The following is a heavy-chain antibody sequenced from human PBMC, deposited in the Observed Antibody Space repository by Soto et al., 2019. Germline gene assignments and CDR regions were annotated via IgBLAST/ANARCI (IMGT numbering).Heavy chain of an antibody. CDR2: MNPNSGNT. CDR3: AREGRYRYGFHS. Sequence: QVQLVQSGAEVKKPGASVKVSCKASGYTFTSYDINWVRQATGQGLEWMGWMNPNSGNTGYAQKFQGRVTMSRKTSISTAYMELSTLRSEDTAVYYCAREGRYRYGFHSWGQGTLVTVSS. D-gene: IGHD5-18*01. V-gene: IGHV1-8*01. J-gene: IGHJ4*02. CDR1: GYTFTSYD.